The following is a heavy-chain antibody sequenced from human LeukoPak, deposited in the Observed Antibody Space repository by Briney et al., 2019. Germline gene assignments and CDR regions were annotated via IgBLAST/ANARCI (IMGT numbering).Heavy chain of an antibody. CDR3: SKGHSDYGTGFDL. CDR1: GLTFTNYA. D-gene: IGHD5-12*01. CDR2: ISGSGTKT. V-gene: IGHV3-23*01. Sequence: GGSLGLSCAASGLTFTNYAMTWVRQAPGKGLECVSVISGSGTKTYYADSVKGRFTISRDNSKNTVYLQMNSLRVDDTAVYYCSKGHSDYGTGFDLWGRGTLVTVSS. J-gene: IGHJ4*02.